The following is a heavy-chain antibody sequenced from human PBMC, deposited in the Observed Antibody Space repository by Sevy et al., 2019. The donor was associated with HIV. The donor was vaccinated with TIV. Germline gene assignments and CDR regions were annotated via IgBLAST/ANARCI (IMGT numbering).Heavy chain of an antibody. J-gene: IGHJ3*02. CDR2: VSFDGGSK. Sequence: GGSLRLSCEASGFTFNNFPIRWVRQAPGKGLDWVAVVSFDGGSKYYADSVKGRFTVSRDNSKNTVYLQLNSLRAEDTAVYYCVRERARSITFDIWGQWTLVTVSS. CDR1: GFTFNNFP. CDR3: VRERARSITFDI. D-gene: IGHD3-3*01. V-gene: IGHV3-30-3*01.